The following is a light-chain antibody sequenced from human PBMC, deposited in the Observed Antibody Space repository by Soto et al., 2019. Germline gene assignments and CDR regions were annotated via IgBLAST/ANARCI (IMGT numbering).Light chain of an antibody. CDR2: DAF. J-gene: IGKJ5*01. V-gene: IGKV3-11*01. Sequence: EIVLTQSPATLSLSPGERATLSCRASQSVSSYLAWYQQKPGPAPRLLIYDAFNRAAGIPLRFSGSGSGTDFTLTISSLEPEYVAVYYCQHRSNWPITFGQGTRLEIK. CDR3: QHRSNWPIT. CDR1: QSVSSY.